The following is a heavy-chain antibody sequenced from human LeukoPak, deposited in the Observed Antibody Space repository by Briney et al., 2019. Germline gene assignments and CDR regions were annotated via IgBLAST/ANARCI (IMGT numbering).Heavy chain of an antibody. CDR3: ASLSTYYYDSSGYYYGPIGFDY. D-gene: IGHD3-22*01. CDR1: GGTFSSYA. CDR2: IIPIFGTA. Sequence: SVKVSCKASGGTFSSYAISWVRQAPGQGLEWMGGIIPIFGTANYAQKFQGRVTITTDESTSTAYMELSSLRSEDTAVYYSASLSTYYYDSSGYYYGPIGFDYWGQGTLVTVSS. J-gene: IGHJ4*02. V-gene: IGHV1-69*05.